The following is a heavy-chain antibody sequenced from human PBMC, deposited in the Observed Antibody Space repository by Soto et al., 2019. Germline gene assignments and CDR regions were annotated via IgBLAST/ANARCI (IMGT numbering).Heavy chain of an antibody. V-gene: IGHV4-34*01. CDR1: GGSFSGYY. Sequence: SGTLSLTCAVYGGSFSGYYWSWIRQPPGKGLEWIGEINHSGSTNYNPSLKSRVTISVDTSKNQFSLKLSSVTAADTAVYYCASRVPVHYYYTDVWGKGTTVTVSS. CDR2: INHSGST. CDR3: ASRVPVHYYYTDV. J-gene: IGHJ6*03. D-gene: IGHD3-10*01.